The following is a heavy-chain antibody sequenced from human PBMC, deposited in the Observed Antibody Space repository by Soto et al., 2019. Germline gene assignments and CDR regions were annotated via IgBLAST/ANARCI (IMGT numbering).Heavy chain of an antibody. V-gene: IGHV3-74*03. CDR1: GFTLSDNW. CDR2: TNSDGSSV. J-gene: IGHJ4*02. Sequence: EVQLVESGGGLVQPGGSRRLSCAASGFTLSDNWIHWVRRVPGKGLVWVSRTNSDGSSVTYADSVKGRFTLSRDNAKYTWFLQMDSLRVEDTAMYYCVRAPEQRPFDYWGQGTLVTVSS. D-gene: IGHD6-25*01. CDR3: VRAPEQRPFDY.